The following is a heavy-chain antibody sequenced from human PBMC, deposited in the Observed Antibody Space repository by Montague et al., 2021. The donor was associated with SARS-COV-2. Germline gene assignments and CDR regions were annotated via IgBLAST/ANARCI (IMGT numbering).Heavy chain of an antibody. Sequence: SETLSLTCAVYGGSFSGYYWSWIRQPPGKGLEWIGEIHHSGSTNYNPSLRSRVTISVDTSKNQFSLELSSVTAADTAVYYCARATLGITMIVVVMTAIDYCFDYWGQGNLVTVSS. D-gene: IGHD3-22*01. CDR3: ARATLGITMIVVVMTAIDYCFDY. CDR2: IHHSGST. V-gene: IGHV4-34*01. J-gene: IGHJ4*02. CDR1: GGSFSGYY.